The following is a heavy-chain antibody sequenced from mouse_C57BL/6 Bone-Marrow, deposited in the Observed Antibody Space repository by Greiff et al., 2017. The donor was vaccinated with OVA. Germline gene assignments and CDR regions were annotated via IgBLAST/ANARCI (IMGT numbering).Heavy chain of an antibody. Sequence: DVQLVESGPGLVKPSQSLSLTCSVTGYSITSGYYWNWIRQFPGNKLEWMGYISYDGSNNYNPSLKNRISITRDTSKNQFFLKLNSVTTEDTATYYCAREGDYEDYWGQGTTLTVSS. CDR3: AREGDYEDY. V-gene: IGHV3-6*01. J-gene: IGHJ2*01. D-gene: IGHD2-4*01. CDR2: ISYDGSN. CDR1: GYSITSGYY.